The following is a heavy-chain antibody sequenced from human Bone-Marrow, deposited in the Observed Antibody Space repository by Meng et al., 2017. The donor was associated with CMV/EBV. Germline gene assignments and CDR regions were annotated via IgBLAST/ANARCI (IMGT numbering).Heavy chain of an antibody. CDR2: ISSSGSTI. CDR1: GFTFSSYE. V-gene: IGHV3-48*03. J-gene: IGHJ4*02. CDR3: ATPPGDYYDSSGYFS. D-gene: IGHD3-22*01. Sequence: GESLKISCAASGFTFSSYEMNWVRQAPGKGLEWVSYISSSGSTIYYADSMKGRFTISRDNAKNSLYLQMNSLRAEDTAVYYCATPPGDYYDSSGYFSWGQGTLVTVSS.